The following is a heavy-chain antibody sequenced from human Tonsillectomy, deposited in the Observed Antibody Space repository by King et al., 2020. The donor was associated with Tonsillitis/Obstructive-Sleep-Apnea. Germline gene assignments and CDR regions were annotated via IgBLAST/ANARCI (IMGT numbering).Heavy chain of an antibody. D-gene: IGHD6-13*01. CDR3: ARVWETNLVLPHYYMDV. J-gene: IGHJ6*03. V-gene: IGHV3-66*01. Sequence: QLVQSGGGLVQPGGSLRLSCAASGFTVSSNYMSWVRQAPGKGLEWVSVIYSGGSTYYADSVKGRFTISRDNSKNTLYLQMNSLRAEDTAVYYCARVWETNLVLPHYYMDVWGRGTTVTVSS. CDR2: IYSGGST. CDR1: GFTVSSNY.